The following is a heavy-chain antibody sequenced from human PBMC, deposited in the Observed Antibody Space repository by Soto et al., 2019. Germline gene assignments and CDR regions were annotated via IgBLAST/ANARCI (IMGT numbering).Heavy chain of an antibody. Sequence: PGGSLRLSCAASGFTFSSYSMNWVRQAPGKGLEWVSSISSSSSYIYYADSVKGRFTISRDNAKNSLYLQMNSLGAEDTAVYYCARELRDYDFWSGSPPGYFDYWGQGTLVTVSS. V-gene: IGHV3-21*01. J-gene: IGHJ4*02. CDR3: ARELRDYDFWSGSPPGYFDY. CDR2: ISSSSSYI. CDR1: GFTFSSYS. D-gene: IGHD3-3*01.